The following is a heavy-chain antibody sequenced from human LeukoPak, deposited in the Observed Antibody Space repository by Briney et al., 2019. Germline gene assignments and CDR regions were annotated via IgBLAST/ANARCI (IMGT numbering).Heavy chain of an antibody. CDR1: GGSVSSGSYY. CDR2: IYYSGST. Sequence: SETLSLTCTVSGGSVSSGSYYWSWIRQPPGKGLEWIGYIYYSGSTNYNPSLKSRVTISVDTSKNQFSLKLSSVTAADTAVYYCATRDGYNYSWFDPWGQGTLVTVSS. V-gene: IGHV4-61*01. CDR3: ATRDGYNYSWFDP. D-gene: IGHD5-24*01. J-gene: IGHJ5*02.